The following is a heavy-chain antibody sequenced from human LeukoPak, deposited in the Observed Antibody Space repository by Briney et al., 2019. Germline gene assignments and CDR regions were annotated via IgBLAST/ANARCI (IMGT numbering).Heavy chain of an antibody. CDR1: GFTVSSNY. CDR2: IYSGGST. J-gene: IGHJ6*03. CDR3: ARPERSGYAYYYYMDV. V-gene: IGHV3-53*01. D-gene: IGHD3-22*01. Sequence: GGSLRLSCAASGFTVSSNYMSWVRQAPGKGLEWVSVIYSGGSTYYADSVKGRFTISRDNSKNTLYLQMNSLRAEDTAVYYCARPERSGYAYYYYMDVWGKGTTVTVSS.